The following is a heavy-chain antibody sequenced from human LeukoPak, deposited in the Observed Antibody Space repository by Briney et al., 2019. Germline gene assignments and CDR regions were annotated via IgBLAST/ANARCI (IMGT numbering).Heavy chain of an antibody. J-gene: IGHJ5*02. Sequence: GGSLRLSCAASGLTFSSDWMNWVRQAPGKGLERVATINQDGGVKYYVDSVKGRFTISRDNAKNSLYLQMNSLRAEDTAVYYCARDREDIVVVVAATSSDNWFDPWGQGTLVTVSS. D-gene: IGHD2-15*01. V-gene: IGHV3-7*01. CDR2: INQDGGVK. CDR3: ARDREDIVVVVAATSSDNWFDP. CDR1: GLTFSSDW.